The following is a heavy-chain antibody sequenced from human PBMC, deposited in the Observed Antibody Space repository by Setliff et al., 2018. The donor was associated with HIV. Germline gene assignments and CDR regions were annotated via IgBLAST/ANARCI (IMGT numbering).Heavy chain of an antibody. CDR3: ARAESGDYLHYFDS. V-gene: IGHV1-2*02. CDR2: INPNSGAT. CDR1: GYAFTSQF. Sequence: ASVKVSCKASGYAFTSQFMHWVRQAPGQGLEWMGWINPNSGATDYAQNFLGRVTMARDTSSDTAYMDLNGLNSDDTAMYFCARAESGDYLHYFDSWGQGTLVTVSS. D-gene: IGHD4-17*01. J-gene: IGHJ4*02.